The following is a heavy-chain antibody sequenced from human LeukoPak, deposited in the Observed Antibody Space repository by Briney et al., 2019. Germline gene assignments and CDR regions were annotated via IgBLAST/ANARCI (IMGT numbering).Heavy chain of an antibody. V-gene: IGHV4-39*01. Sequence: PSETLSLTCTVSGGSISSSSYYWGWIRQPPGKGLEWIGSIYYSGSTYYNPSLKSRVTISVDTSKNQFSLKLSSVTAADTAVYYCARRLSRTGHFDYWGQGTLVTVSS. CDR2: IYYSGST. CDR3: ARRLSRTGHFDY. CDR1: GGSISSSSYY. J-gene: IGHJ4*02. D-gene: IGHD3/OR15-3a*01.